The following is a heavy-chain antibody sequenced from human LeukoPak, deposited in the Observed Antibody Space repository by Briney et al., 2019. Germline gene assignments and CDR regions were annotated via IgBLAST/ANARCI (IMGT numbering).Heavy chain of an antibody. CDR2: INPDSSQT. D-gene: IGHD2-15*01. CDR1: GYSFTNHW. Sequence: GESLKISCKGSGYSFTNHWLGWVRQMPGRGLEWMGIINPDSSQTIYSPSFEGQVTISADKSISTAYLQWSSLRATDTAIYFCARRYCSGGTCYYFDYWGQGFQVTVSS. CDR3: ARRYCSGGTCYYFDY. V-gene: IGHV5-51*01. J-gene: IGHJ4*02.